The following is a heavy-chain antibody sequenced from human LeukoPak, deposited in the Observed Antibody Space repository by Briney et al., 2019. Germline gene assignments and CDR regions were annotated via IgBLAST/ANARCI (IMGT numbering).Heavy chain of an antibody. CDR3: AKGGDILTGYYLYWYFDL. D-gene: IGHD3-9*01. V-gene: IGHV3-23*01. Sequence: TGGSLRLSCAASGFTFSAYAMSWVRQAPGKGLEWVSAISRSGSSTDYADSVKGRSTISRDNSKNTLYLQMNSLRPEDTAVYYCAKGGDILTGYYLYWYFDLWGRGTLVTVSS. CDR1: GFTFSAYA. CDR2: ISRSGSST. J-gene: IGHJ2*01.